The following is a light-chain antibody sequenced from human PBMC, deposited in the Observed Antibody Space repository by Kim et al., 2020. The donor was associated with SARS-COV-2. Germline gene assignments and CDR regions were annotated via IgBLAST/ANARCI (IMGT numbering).Light chain of an antibody. V-gene: IGLV1-47*01. Sequence: ELTQPPSASGTPGQRVTISCSGGSSNIGSNYVYWYQHLPGTAPKLLIYRNNQRPSGVPDRFSGSKSATSAPLAISGLLSEDGADYYCAAWDDSLSGYVFGSGTKVTVL. CDR2: RNN. CDR3: AAWDDSLSGYV. J-gene: IGLJ1*01. CDR1: SSNIGSNY.